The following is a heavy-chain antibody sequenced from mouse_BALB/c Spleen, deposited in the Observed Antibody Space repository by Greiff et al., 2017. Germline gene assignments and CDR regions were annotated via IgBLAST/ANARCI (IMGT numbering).Heavy chain of an antibody. CDR2: ISSGGSYT. Sequence: DVKLVESGGDLVKPGGSLKLSCAASGFTFSSYGMSWVRQTPDKRLEWVATISSGGSYTYYPDSVKGRFTISRDNAKNTLYLQMSSLKSEDTAMYYCARHDYDYRAWFAYWGQGTLVTVSA. V-gene: IGHV5-6*02. CDR3: ARHDYDYRAWFAY. D-gene: IGHD2-4*01. CDR1: GFTFSSYG. J-gene: IGHJ3*01.